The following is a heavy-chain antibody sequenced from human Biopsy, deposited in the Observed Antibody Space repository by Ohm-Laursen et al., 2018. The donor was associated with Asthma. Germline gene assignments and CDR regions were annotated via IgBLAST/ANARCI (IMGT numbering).Heavy chain of an antibody. CDR3: ARCQVGYSSGWSLLLKKIYYSGMDV. Sequence: SVKVSCKAPGGTFSNFAISWVRQAPGQGLEWLGGIMTVFGTTNYAQKFQGRVTITADESTSTAYMGVTSLRSEGTAIYYCARCQVGYSSGWSLLLKKIYYSGMDVWGQGTAVTVSS. V-gene: IGHV1-69*13. D-gene: IGHD6-19*01. J-gene: IGHJ6*02. CDR2: IMTVFGTT. CDR1: GGTFSNFA.